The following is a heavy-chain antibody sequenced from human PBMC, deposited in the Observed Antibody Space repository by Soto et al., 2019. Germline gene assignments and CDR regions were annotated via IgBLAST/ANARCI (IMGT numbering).Heavy chain of an antibody. CDR2: IIPILGIA. CDR3: AREDAEMAKILYFDY. Sequence: QVQLVQSGAEVKKPGSSVKVSCKASGGTFSSYTISWVRQAPGQGLEWMGRIIPILGIANYAQKFQGRVTITADKSTSTAYMELSSLRSEDTAVYYCAREDAEMAKILYFDYWGQGTLVTVSS. CDR1: GGTFSSYT. J-gene: IGHJ4*02. V-gene: IGHV1-69*02. D-gene: IGHD5-12*01.